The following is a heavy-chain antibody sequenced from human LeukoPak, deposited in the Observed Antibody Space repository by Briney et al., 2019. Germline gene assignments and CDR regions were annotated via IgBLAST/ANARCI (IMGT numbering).Heavy chain of an antibody. CDR3: ARDARYYYGMDV. CDR1: GFTFSSYS. CDR2: ISSSSSTI. V-gene: IGHV3-48*02. Sequence: GGSLRLSCAASGFTFSSYSMNWVRQAPGKGLEWVSDISSSSSTIYYADSVKGRFTISRDNAKNSLYLQMDSLRDEDTAVYYCARDARYYYGMDVWGQGTTVTVSS. J-gene: IGHJ6*02.